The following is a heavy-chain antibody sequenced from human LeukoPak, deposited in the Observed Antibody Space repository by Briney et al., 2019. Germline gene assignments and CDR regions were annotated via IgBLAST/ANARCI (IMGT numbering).Heavy chain of an antibody. CDR3: ARLRITIFGVVHPRGNWFDP. CDR1: GSSISSSSYY. CDR2: IYYSGST. D-gene: IGHD3-3*01. V-gene: IGHV4-39*01. Sequence: SETLSLTCTVSGSSISSSSYYWGWIRQPPGKGLEWIGSIYYSGSTYYNPSLKSRVTISVDTSKNQFSLKLSSVAAADTAVYYCARLRITIFGVVHPRGNWFDPWGQGTLVTVSS. J-gene: IGHJ5*02.